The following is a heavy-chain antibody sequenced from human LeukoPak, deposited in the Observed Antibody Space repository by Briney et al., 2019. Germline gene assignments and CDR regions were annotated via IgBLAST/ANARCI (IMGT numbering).Heavy chain of an antibody. CDR3: ARAGLWRFGGSYYYFDY. CDR2: ISYDGSNK. CDR1: GFTFSSYA. D-gene: IGHD1-26*01. V-gene: IGHV3-30-3*01. J-gene: IGHJ4*02. Sequence: GGSLRLSCAASGFTFSSYAMHWVRQAPGKGLEWVAVISYDGSNKYYADSVKGRFTISRDNSKNTLYLQMNSLRAEDTAVYYCARAGLWRFGGSYYYFDYWGQGTLVTASS.